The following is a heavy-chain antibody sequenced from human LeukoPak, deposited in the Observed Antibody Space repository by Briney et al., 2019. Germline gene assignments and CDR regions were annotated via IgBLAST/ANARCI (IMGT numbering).Heavy chain of an antibody. V-gene: IGHV4-31*03. CDR3: AREAILTGSQDAFDI. J-gene: IGHJ3*02. CDR2: IYYSGST. Sequence: SETLSLTCTVSGGSISSGNYYWSWIRQHPGKGLEWIGYIYYSGSTYYNPSLKSRVTISVDTSKNQFSLKLSSVTAADTAVYYCAREAILTGSQDAFDIWGQGTMVTVSS. CDR1: GGSISSGNYY. D-gene: IGHD3-9*01.